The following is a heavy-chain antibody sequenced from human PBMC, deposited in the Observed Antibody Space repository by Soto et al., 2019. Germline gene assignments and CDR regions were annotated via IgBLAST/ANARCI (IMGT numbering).Heavy chain of an antibody. CDR3: ARVREYYDYIWGSYRYTFDY. D-gene: IGHD3-16*02. CDR1: GGSINSGVYS. V-gene: IGHV4-31*03. CDR2: IYYSGNT. J-gene: IGHJ4*02. Sequence: SETLSLTCTVSGGSINSGVYSWSWIRQHPGKGLDWIGYIYYSGNTYYNPSLKSRVTISVDTSKNQFSLKLSSVTAADTAVYYCARVREYYDYIWGSYRYTFDYWGQGTLVTVSS.